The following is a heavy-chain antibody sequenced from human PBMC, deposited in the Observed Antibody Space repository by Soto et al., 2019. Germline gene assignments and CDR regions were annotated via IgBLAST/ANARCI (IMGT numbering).Heavy chain of an antibody. J-gene: IGHJ4*02. Sequence: EVLLLDSGGGLVQPGGSLRLSCAASGFTFSNYAMTWVRQAPGKGPEWISTINNGGGGTYYADSVTGHFTISRDNTKNTLYLQLNSLRAEDTAVYFCAKERLGRGIDYWGQGILVTVSS. V-gene: IGHV3-23*01. CDR1: GFTFSNYA. CDR2: INNGGGGT. D-gene: IGHD3-10*01. CDR3: AKERLGRGIDY.